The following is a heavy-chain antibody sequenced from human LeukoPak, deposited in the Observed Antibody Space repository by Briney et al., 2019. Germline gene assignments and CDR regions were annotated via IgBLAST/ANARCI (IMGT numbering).Heavy chain of an antibody. CDR3: ARGKYYYGSGTPNPEDWYFDL. D-gene: IGHD3-10*01. CDR1: GGTFSSYA. Sequence: SVKVSCKASGGTFSSYAISWVRQAPGQGLEWMGRIIPILGIANYAQKFQGRVTITADKSTSTAYMELSSLSSEDTAVYYCARGKYYYGSGTPNPEDWYFDLWGRGTLVTVSS. J-gene: IGHJ2*01. V-gene: IGHV1-69*04. CDR2: IIPILGIA.